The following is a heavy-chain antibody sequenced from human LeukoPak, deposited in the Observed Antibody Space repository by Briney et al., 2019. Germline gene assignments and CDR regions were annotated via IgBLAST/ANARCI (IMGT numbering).Heavy chain of an antibody. D-gene: IGHD4-23*01. V-gene: IGHV1-69*06. CDR3: ARGEPYGGLFDY. J-gene: IGHJ4*02. CDR1: GGTFSSYA. CDR2: IIPIFGTA. Sequence: ASVKVSCKASGGTFSSYAISWVRQAPGQGLEWMGGIIPIFGTANYAQKFQGRVTITADKSTSTAYMELSSLRSEDTAVYYCARGEPYGGLFDYWGQGTLVTVSS.